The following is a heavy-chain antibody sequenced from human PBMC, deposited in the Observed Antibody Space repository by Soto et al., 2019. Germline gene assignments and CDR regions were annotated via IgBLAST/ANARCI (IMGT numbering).Heavy chain of an antibody. Sequence: SSETLSLTCAVSGGSISSSNWWSWVRQPPGKGLEWIGEIYHSGSTNYNPSLKSRVTISVDKSKNKFSLKLSSVTAADTAVYYCARGFGGVLRYFDWLLYSNWFDPWGQGTLVTVS. CDR1: GGSISSSNW. CDR3: ARGFGGVLRYFDWLLYSNWFDP. D-gene: IGHD3-9*01. CDR2: IYHSGST. J-gene: IGHJ5*02. V-gene: IGHV4-4*02.